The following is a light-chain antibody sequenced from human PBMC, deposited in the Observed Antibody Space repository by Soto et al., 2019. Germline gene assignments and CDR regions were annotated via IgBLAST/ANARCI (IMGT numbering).Light chain of an antibody. V-gene: IGKV3-15*01. CDR2: GVS. CDR1: QSVTSN. CDR3: QQYSHLPLT. Sequence: EIVMTQSPATLSVSPGDRATLSCRASQSVTSNLAWYQQKPGQAPRLLMYGVSTRATGIPARFGGSGSATDFTLTISSLQSEDFAVYYCQQYSHLPLTFGGGTKVEIK. J-gene: IGKJ4*01.